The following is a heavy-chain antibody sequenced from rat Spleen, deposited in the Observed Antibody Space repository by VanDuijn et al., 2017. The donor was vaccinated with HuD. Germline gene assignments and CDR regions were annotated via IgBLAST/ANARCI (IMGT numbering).Heavy chain of an antibody. V-gene: IGHV5-27*01. CDR3: VKEANYGGLMDV. CDR1: GFTFSNYY. Sequence: EVQLVESGGGLVQPGRSLKLSCAASGFTFSNYYMAWVRQAPTKGLEWVAYINTDGGSTYYSDSVRGRFTISRKNAEDTVYLQMNSLRSEDTATYYCVKEANYGGLMDVWGQGASVTVSS. CDR2: INTDGGST. D-gene: IGHD1-11*01. J-gene: IGHJ4*01.